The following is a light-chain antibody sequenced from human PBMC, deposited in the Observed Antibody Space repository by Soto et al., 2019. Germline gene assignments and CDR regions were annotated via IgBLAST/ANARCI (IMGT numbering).Light chain of an antibody. J-gene: IGKJ1*01. CDR1: QSISSW. Sequence: DIQMTQSPSTLSATAGDIVTITCRASQSISSWLAWYKHKPGKAPKLLIYDASNLDSGVPSRFSGSGSGTEFSLTIRNLKPDDCATDYCQQYENYWTFGQGTKVDIK. CDR2: DAS. V-gene: IGKV1-5*01. CDR3: QQYENYWT.